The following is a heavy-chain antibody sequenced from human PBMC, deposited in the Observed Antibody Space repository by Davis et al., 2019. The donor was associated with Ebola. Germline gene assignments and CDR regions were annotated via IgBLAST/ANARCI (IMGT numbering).Heavy chain of an antibody. Sequence: PSETLSLTCAVYGESFSAYYWGWIRQPPGKGLEWIATISYTESTYYNPSLQSRVTISLDRTKNQFSLRLTFLTAADTAVYYCARVPSYYYASGTNWFDPWGQGTLVTVSS. CDR1: GESFSAYY. CDR2: ISYTEST. D-gene: IGHD3-10*01. CDR3: ARVPSYYYASGTNWFDP. V-gene: IGHV4-34*01. J-gene: IGHJ5*02.